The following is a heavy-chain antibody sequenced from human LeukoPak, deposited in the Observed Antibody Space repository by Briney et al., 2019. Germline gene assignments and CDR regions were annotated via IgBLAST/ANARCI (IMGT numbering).Heavy chain of an antibody. Sequence: SETLSLTCAVYGGSFSGYYWSWIRQPPGKGLEWIGEINHSGSTNYNPSLKSRVTISVDTSKNQFSLKLSSVTAADTAVYYCARHYTAMVENGVDYWGQGTLVTVSS. CDR3: ARHYTAMVENGVDY. V-gene: IGHV4-34*01. J-gene: IGHJ4*02. CDR1: GGSFSGYY. CDR2: INHSGST. D-gene: IGHD5-18*01.